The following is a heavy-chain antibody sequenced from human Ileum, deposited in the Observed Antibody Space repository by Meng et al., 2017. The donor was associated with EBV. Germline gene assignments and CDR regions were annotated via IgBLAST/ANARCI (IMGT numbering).Heavy chain of an antibody. CDR1: GGTFSSYT. CDR3: ASSIFGVVIISPLGD. J-gene: IGHJ4*02. V-gene: IGHV1-69*02. D-gene: IGHD3-3*01. CDR2: IIPILGIA. Sequence: QVQLVQSGAEVKKPXSSVKVSCKASGGTFSSYTISWVRQAPGQGLEWMGRIIPILGIANYAQKFQGRVTITADKSTSTAYMELSSLRSEDTAVYYCASSIFGVVIISPLGDWGQGTLGTVSS.